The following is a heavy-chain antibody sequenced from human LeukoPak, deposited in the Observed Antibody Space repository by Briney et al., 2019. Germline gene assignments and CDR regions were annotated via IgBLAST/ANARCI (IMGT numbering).Heavy chain of an antibody. Sequence: GGSLRLSCAASGFTFSSNWMSWVRQAPGKGLEWVANIKQDGSEKYYVDSVKGRFTISRDNAKNSLYLQMNSLRAEDTAVYYCARDPPLITATSSRYFQHWGQGTLVTVSS. CDR1: GFTFSSNW. D-gene: IGHD6-13*01. J-gene: IGHJ1*01. CDR3: ARDPPLITATSSRYFQH. CDR2: IKQDGSEK. V-gene: IGHV3-7*01.